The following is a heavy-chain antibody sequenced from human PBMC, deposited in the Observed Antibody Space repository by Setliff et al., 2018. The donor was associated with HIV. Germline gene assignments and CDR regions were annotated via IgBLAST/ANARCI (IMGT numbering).Heavy chain of an antibody. CDR3: GRELMWRGALHYFYYMDV. J-gene: IGHJ6*03. Sequence: SETLSLTCTVSGGYISGSSHYWGWIRQPPGQGLECARSISYSENIYYNPPLKSRVTISADTSKKQFSLKLSSVTAADTAVYYCGRELMWRGALHYFYYMDVWGEGTTVTVSS. V-gene: IGHV4-39*02. D-gene: IGHD1-26*01. CDR1: GGYISGSSHY. CDR2: ISYSENI.